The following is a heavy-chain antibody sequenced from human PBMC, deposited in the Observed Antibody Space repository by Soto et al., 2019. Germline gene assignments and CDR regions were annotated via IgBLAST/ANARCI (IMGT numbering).Heavy chain of an antibody. D-gene: IGHD4-17*01. V-gene: IGHV4-31*03. CDR1: GGSISSGTYY. J-gene: IGHJ4*02. CDR3: ARGTVTTI. CDR2: INHSGST. Sequence: PSETLSLTCTVSGGSISSGTYYWSWIRQHPEKGLEWIAYINHSGSTHSNASLKSRVTISVDTSKNQFSLKLNSVTAADTAVYYCARGTVTTIWGQGTLVTVSS.